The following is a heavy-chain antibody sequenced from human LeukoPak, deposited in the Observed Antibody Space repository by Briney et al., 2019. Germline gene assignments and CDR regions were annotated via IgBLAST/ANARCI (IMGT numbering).Heavy chain of an antibody. D-gene: IGHD3-16*01. Sequence: PGGSLRLSCAASGFTFSSYGMHWVRQAPGKGLEWVALISYDGSNKDYADSVKGRFTISRDNSKNMLYLQMDSLRAEDTAVYYCAKTLITARYFDYWGQGTLVTVSS. CDR3: AKTLITARYFDY. CDR1: GFTFSSYG. CDR2: ISYDGSNK. J-gene: IGHJ4*02. V-gene: IGHV3-30*18.